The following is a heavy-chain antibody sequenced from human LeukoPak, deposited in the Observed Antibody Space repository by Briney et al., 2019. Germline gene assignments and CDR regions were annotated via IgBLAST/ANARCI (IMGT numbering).Heavy chain of an antibody. J-gene: IGHJ4*02. V-gene: IGHV3-7*01. CDR3: ASEVEMATIIYFDY. D-gene: IGHD5-24*01. CDR2: IKQDGSEK. Sequence: GGSLRLSCAASGFTFSSYWMSWVRQAPGKGLEWVANIKQDGSEKYYVDSVKGRFTISRDNAKNSLYLQMNSLRAEDTAVYYCASEVEMATIIYFDYWGQGTLVTVSS. CDR1: GFTFSSYW.